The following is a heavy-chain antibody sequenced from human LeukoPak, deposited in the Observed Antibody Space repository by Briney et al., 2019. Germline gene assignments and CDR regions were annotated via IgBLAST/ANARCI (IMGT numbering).Heavy chain of an antibody. CDR1: GFTFSSYW. V-gene: IGHV3-74*01. D-gene: IGHD5-24*01. CDR2: ITSDGSST. J-gene: IGHJ4*02. Sequence: GGSLRLSCAASGFTFSSYWMHWVRQAPGKGLVWVSRITSDGSSTSYADSVKGRFTISRDNAKNTLYLQMNSLRAEDTAVYYCARAGRWLQPHFDYWGQGTLVTVSS. CDR3: ARAGRWLQPHFDY.